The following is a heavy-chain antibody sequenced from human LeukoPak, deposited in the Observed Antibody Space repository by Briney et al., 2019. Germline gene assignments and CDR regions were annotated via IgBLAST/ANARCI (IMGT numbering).Heavy chain of an antibody. J-gene: IGHJ4*02. V-gene: IGHV3-23*01. D-gene: IGHD3-22*01. CDR1: GFTLPYG. Sequence: GGSLRLSCVVSGFTLPYGMSWVRQAPGKGLEWVSYVSATGYTTSYADSVKGRFTISRDNAKNTVFLQMNSLRAEDAAVYYCAKTSRTGIVVILGTWAIDYWGQGTLVTVSS. CDR3: AKTSRTGIVVILGTWAIDY. CDR2: VSATGYTT.